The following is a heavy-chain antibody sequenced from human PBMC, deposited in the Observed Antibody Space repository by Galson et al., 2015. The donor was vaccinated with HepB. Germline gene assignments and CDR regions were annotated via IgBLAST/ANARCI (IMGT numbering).Heavy chain of an antibody. V-gene: IGHV1-3*01. CDR1: GYTFTSYA. CDR2: INAGNGNT. CDR3: ARDSGIAVAGTGWGDFDY. J-gene: IGHJ4*02. Sequence: SVKVSCKASGYTFTSYAVHWVRQAPGQRLEWMGWINAGNGNTKYSQKFQGRVTITRDTSASTAYMELSSLRSEDTAVYYCARDSGIAVAGTGWGDFDYWGQGTLVTVSS. D-gene: IGHD6-19*01.